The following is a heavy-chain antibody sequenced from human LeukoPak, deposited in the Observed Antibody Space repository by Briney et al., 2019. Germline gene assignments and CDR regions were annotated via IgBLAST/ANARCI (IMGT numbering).Heavy chain of an antibody. CDR1: GFIFSGSA. CDR3: TSTGGSARTNY. V-gene: IGHV3-73*01. CDR2: IRSKANNYAT. J-gene: IGHJ4*02. D-gene: IGHD3-10*01. Sequence: GGSLRLSCAASGFIFSGSAMHWVRQASGKGLEWVGRIRSKANNYATAYAASVKGRFTISRDDSMNTAYLQMNSLKTEDTAVYYCTSTGGSARTNYWGQGTLVTVSS.